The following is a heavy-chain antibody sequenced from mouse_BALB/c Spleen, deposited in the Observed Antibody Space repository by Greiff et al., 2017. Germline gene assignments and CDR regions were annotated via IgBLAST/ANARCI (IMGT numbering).Heavy chain of an antibody. J-gene: IGHJ3*01. CDR3: AREGGNGAY. Sequence: EVQLVESGGGLVKPGGSLKLSCAASGFTFSDYYMYWVRQTPEKSLEWVATISDGGSYTYYPDSVKGRFTISRDNAKNNLYLQMSSLKSEDTAMYYCAREGGNGAYWGQGTLVTVSA. CDR1: GFTFSDYY. D-gene: IGHD2-1*01. CDR2: ISDGGSYT. V-gene: IGHV5-4*02.